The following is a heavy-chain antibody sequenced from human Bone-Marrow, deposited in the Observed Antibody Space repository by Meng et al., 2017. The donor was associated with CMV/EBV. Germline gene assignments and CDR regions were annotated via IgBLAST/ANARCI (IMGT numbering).Heavy chain of an antibody. D-gene: IGHD1-14*01. J-gene: IGHJ4*02. CDR1: GFSVSSDY. Sequence: GESLKISCAVSGFSVSSDYMNWVRQAPGKGLEWVSVIYPAGSTYYADSVKGRFTISRDNAKNSLYLQMNSLRAEDTALYYCATRTLGTAFDYWGQGTPVTVSS. V-gene: IGHV3-53*01. CDR3: ATRTLGTAFDY. CDR2: IYPAGST.